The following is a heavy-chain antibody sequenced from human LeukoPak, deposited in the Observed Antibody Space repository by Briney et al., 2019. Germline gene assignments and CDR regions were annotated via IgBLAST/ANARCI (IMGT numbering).Heavy chain of an antibody. D-gene: IGHD3-10*01. J-gene: IGHJ3*02. CDR1: GFTVSSNY. Sequence: GGSLRLSCAASGFTVSSNYMSWVRQAPGKGLEWVSVIYSGGSTYYADSVKGRFTISRDNSKNTLYLQMNSLRAEDTAVYYCAKEGPGSRASITMVRGVIGDAFDIWGQGTMVTVSS. CDR2: IYSGGST. V-gene: IGHV3-53*01. CDR3: AKEGPGSRASITMVRGVIGDAFDI.